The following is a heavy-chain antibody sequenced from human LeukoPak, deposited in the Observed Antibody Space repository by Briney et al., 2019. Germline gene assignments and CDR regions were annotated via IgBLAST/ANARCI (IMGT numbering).Heavy chain of an antibody. V-gene: IGHV1-69-2*01. Sequence: VTVSCKTSVYIFTDHYVHWLQQAPGGGGQWMGRVDPADGERQITPRFQGRGTIIRDTYFDTAYMELRSLISEDTAMYFCAIDLKTQTILGDGRFDTWGQGTLITVSS. CDR3: AIDLKTQTILGDGRFDT. J-gene: IGHJ5*02. CDR1: VYIFTDHY. D-gene: IGHD3-16*01. CDR2: VDPADGER.